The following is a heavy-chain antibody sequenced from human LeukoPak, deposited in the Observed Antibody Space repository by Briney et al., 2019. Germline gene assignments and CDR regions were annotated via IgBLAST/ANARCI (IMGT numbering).Heavy chain of an antibody. V-gene: IGHV4-61*01. CDR2: IYYSGST. Sequence: PSETLSLTCTVPGGSVSSGSYYWSWIRQPPGKGLEWIGYIYYSGSTNYNPSLKSRVTISVDTSKNQFSLKLSSVTAADTAVYYCARVPGAFDIWGQGTMVTVSS. J-gene: IGHJ3*02. CDR3: ARVPGAFDI. CDR1: GGSVSSGSYY.